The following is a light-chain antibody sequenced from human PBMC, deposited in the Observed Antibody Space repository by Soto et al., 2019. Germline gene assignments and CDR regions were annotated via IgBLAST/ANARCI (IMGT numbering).Light chain of an antibody. CDR3: SSYTSSYTYV. J-gene: IGLJ1*01. V-gene: IGLV2-14*01. CDR2: EVS. CDR1: SSDVGGYNY. Sequence: QSALAQPASVSGSPGQSIPISCTGTSSDVGGYNYVSWYQQHPGKAPKLIIYEVSNRPSGVSHRFSGSKSGNTASLTISGLQAEDEADYYCSSYTSSYTYVFGSGTKVTVL.